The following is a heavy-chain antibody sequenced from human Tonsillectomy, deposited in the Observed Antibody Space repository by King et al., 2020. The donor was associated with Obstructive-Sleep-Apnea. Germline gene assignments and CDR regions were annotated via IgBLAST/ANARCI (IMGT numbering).Heavy chain of an antibody. CDR2: VNWNGGST. CDR3: AGEANCGGDCYPPYFDY. D-gene: IGHD2-21*02. J-gene: IGHJ4*02. V-gene: IGHV3-20*01. Sequence: QLVQSGGGVVRPGGSLRLSCAASGFTFDYYGITWVRQAPGKGLEWVSGVNWNGGSTGYADSVKGRFTISRDNAKNSLDLQMNSRRAEDTAFYHCAGEANCGGDCYPPYFDYWGQGTLVTVSS. CDR1: GFTFDYYG.